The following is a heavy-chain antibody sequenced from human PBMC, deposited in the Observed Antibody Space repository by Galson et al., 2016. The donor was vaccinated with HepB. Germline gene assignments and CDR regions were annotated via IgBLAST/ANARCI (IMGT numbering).Heavy chain of an antibody. D-gene: IGHD6-19*01. Sequence: PALVKPTQTLTLTCTFSGFSLSTSGVGVGWIRQPPGKALEWLALIYWDDDKRYSPSLKSRLTITEDTSKNQVVLTMTNMNPVDTGTYYCAHRDVRKIPAGTLGVWGQGTTLTVSS. V-gene: IGHV2-5*02. CDR2: IYWDDDK. CDR3: AHRDVRKIPAGTLGV. CDR1: GFSLSTSGVG. J-gene: IGHJ6*02.